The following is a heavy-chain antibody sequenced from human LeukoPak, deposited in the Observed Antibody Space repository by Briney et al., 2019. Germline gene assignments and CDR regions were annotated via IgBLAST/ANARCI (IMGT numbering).Heavy chain of an antibody. CDR2: INHSGST. Sequence: SGTLSLTCTVSGGSISSSSYYWGWIRQPPGKGLEWIGEINHSGSTNYNPSLKSRVTISVDTSKNQFSLKLSSVTAADTAVYYCARDGIMITFGGVPDAFDIWGQGTMVTVSS. CDR3: ARDGIMITFGGVPDAFDI. CDR1: GGSISSSSYY. J-gene: IGHJ3*02. V-gene: IGHV4-39*07. D-gene: IGHD3-16*01.